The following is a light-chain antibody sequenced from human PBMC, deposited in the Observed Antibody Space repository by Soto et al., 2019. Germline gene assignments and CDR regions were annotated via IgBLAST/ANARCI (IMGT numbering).Light chain of an antibody. CDR2: EVN. CDR3: CSYTSSNTLV. CDR1: SSDIGSYDL. Sequence: QSALTQPASVSGSPGQSITISCTGASSDIGSYDLVSWYQQNPGKTPRLIIYEVNKRPWGVSNRFSGSKSGNTASLTIFGLQAEDEADYYCCSYTSSNTLVFGGGTKLTVL. V-gene: IGLV2-23*02. J-gene: IGLJ2*01.